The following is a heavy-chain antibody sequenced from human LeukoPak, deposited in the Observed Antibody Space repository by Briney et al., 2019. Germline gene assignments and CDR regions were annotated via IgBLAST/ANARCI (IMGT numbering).Heavy chain of an antibody. CDR2: ICGSGGCT. CDR1: GFTVSSNY. J-gene: IGHJ4*02. V-gene: IGHV3-23*01. CDR3: ASTPFYDYVWGSYRYRGLFDN. D-gene: IGHD3-16*02. Sequence: PGGSLRLSCAASGFTVSSNYMSWVRQAPGKGLEWVSGICGSGGCTYYADSVKGRFTISRDNSKNTLYLQMNSLRVEDTAVYYCASTPFYDYVWGSYRYRGLFDNWGQGTLVSVSS.